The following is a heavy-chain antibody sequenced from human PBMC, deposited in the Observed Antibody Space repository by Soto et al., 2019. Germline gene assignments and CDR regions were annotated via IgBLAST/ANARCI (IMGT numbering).Heavy chain of an antibody. CDR1: GFIFSNYP. Sequence: PGGSLRLSCAASGFIFSNYPMSLVRQAPGKGLEWVSLISGSGGGTYYADSVKGRFTISRDNAKNTLYLQMNSLRAEDTAVFYCTKHLSNGSPDYWGQGTLVTVSS. CDR3: TKHLSNGSPDY. J-gene: IGHJ4*02. D-gene: IGHD2-8*01. CDR2: ISGSGGGT. V-gene: IGHV3-23*01.